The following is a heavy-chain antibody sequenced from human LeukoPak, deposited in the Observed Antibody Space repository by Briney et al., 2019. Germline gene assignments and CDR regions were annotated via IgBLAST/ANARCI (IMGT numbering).Heavy chain of an antibody. CDR1: GFTFSSYE. J-gene: IGHJ6*03. Sequence: PGGSLRLSCAASGFTFSSYEMNWVRQAPGKGLEWVSYISSSGSTIYYADSVKGRFAISRDNAKNSLYLHMSNLRAEDTAVYYCAREGYGPDYYMDVWGKGTTVTIPS. V-gene: IGHV3-48*03. CDR2: ISSSGSTI. D-gene: IGHD5-18*01. CDR3: AREGYGPDYYMDV.